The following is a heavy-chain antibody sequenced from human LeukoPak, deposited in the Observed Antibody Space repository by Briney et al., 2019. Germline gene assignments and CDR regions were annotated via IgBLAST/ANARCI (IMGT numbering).Heavy chain of an antibody. Sequence: ASVKVSCKTSGYTFTDYYMHWVRQAPGQGLEWMGWINPNSGGTNYAQKFQGRVTITADESTTTAYMELSSLRSEDTAVYYCARVTHTELSTWFDPWGQGTLVTVSS. V-gene: IGHV1-2*02. CDR3: ARVTHTELSTWFDP. CDR1: GYTFTDYY. D-gene: IGHD5-18*01. J-gene: IGHJ5*02. CDR2: INPNSGGT.